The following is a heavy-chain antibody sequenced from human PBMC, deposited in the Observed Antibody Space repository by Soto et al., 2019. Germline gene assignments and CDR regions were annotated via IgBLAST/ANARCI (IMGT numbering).Heavy chain of an antibody. Sequence: VHLVESGGGVVQPGTSLTLTCTASGFTFRSSGMHWVRQAPGKGLEWLAFLAYDGSQKFYADSVKDRFSISRDNTKNTLYLHMSSLTAEDTAIYYCAIVRVTDSPLDHWGPGTLVTVSS. V-gene: IGHV3-30*03. CDR3: AIVRVTDSPLDH. CDR1: GFTFRSSG. CDR2: LAYDGSQK. J-gene: IGHJ4*02. D-gene: IGHD2-21*02.